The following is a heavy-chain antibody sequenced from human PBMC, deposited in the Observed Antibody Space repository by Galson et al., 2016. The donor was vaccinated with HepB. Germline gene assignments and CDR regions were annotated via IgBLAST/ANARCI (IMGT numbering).Heavy chain of an antibody. V-gene: IGHV3-23*01. J-gene: IGHJ4*02. CDR2: ISGIDRGT. CDR1: GFTFSSYA. D-gene: IGHD3-9*01. Sequence: SLRLSCAASGFTFSSYAMTWVRQAPGKGLEWVSTISGIDRGTYYADSVKGRFTISRDNSKNTVHLHMNSLRVEDTALYYCARATPYYDILTGYYNYYFDYWGQGTLVTVSS. CDR3: ARATPYYDILTGYYNYYFDY.